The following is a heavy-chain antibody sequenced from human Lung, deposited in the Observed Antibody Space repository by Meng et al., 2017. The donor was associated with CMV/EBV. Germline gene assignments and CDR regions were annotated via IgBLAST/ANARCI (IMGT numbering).Heavy chain of an antibody. CDR3: ARAPYESNFDP. V-gene: IGHV1-2*02. CDR2: INPGTGGT. CDR1: SYTCIAYD. Sequence: SCNAFSYTCIAYDIHWERQAHGQGFEWLGWINPGTGGTDCAQKFQGRVTMTRDTSISTVYLELTTLTSDDTAVYFCARAPYESNFDPWGQGTLVTVSS. D-gene: IGHD3-22*01. J-gene: IGHJ5*02.